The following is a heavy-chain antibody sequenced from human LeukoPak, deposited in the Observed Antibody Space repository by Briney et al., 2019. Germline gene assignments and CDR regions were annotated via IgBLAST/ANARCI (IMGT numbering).Heavy chain of an antibody. CDR2: INPNSGGT. V-gene: IGHV1-2*02. D-gene: IGHD3-10*01. CDR1: GYTFTSYD. J-gene: IGHJ5*02. Sequence: ASVKVSCKASGYTFTSYDINWVRQATGQGLEWMGWINPNSGGTNYAQKFQGRVTMTRDTSISTAYMELSRLRSDDTAVYYCARSSAEIRKGLGELLSGWFDPWGQGTLVTVSS. CDR3: ARSSAEIRKGLGELLSGWFDP.